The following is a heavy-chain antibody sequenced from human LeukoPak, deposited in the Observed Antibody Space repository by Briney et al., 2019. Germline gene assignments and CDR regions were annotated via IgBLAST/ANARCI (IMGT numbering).Heavy chain of an antibody. Sequence: PSETLSLTCTVSNASIATSSYYWGWIRQPPGKGLEWIGNIYYSGTTNYNPSLKGRVALFLDTSKNQFSLKLTSVTAADTAVYYCARRQRYPYYFNSWGQGTLVTVSS. J-gene: IGHJ4*02. CDR2: IYYSGTT. CDR3: ARRQRYPYYFNS. V-gene: IGHV4-39*01. CDR1: NASIATSSYY. D-gene: IGHD2-2*01.